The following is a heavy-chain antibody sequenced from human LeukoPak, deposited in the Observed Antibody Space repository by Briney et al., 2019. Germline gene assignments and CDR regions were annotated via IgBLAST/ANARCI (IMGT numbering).Heavy chain of an antibody. D-gene: IGHD3-10*01. Sequence: GASVKVSRKASGYTFTSYYMHWLRQAPGQGLEWMGIINPSGGSTSYAQKFQGRVTMTRDISTSTVYMELSSLRSEDTAVYYCARDHGSAYYRAPRHWGQGTLVTVSS. J-gene: IGHJ4*02. CDR1: GYTFTSYY. CDR3: ARDHGSAYYRAPRH. V-gene: IGHV1-46*01. CDR2: INPSGGST.